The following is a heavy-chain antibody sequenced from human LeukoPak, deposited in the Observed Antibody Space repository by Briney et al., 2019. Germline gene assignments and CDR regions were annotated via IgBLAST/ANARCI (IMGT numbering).Heavy chain of an antibody. Sequence: SGTLSLTCTVSGGSIHTYNWMWIRQPAGKGLEWIGRNSISGMGDYNPSLMSRVSISVDKSNNQFYLTLTSVTAADTAVYYCARDREHSYGSDFDHWGQGMLVTVS. CDR3: ARDREHSYGSDFDH. J-gene: IGHJ4*02. CDR2: NSISGMG. CDR1: GGSIHTYN. D-gene: IGHD5-18*01. V-gene: IGHV4-4*07.